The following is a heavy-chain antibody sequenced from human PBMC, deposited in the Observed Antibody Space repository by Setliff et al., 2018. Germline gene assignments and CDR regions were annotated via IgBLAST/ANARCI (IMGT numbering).Heavy chain of an antibody. J-gene: IGHJ4*02. CDR3: AKRGDTRTFDY. CDR2: ISARTGLT. D-gene: IGHD5-18*01. Sequence: GGSLRLSCEASGFTFSSYTMTWVRQAPGEGLEWVSGISARTGLTYYADSVKGRFTMSRDISKNTVYLHMTSLRAEDTAMYYCAKRGDTRTFDYWGQGTLVTV. CDR1: GFTFSSYT. V-gene: IGHV3-23*01.